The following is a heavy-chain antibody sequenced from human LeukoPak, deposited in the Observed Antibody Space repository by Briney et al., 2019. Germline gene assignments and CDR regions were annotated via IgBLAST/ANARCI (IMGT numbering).Heavy chain of an antibody. D-gene: IGHD6-13*01. Sequence: PSGTLSLTCAVSGGSISSNNWWSWVRQPPGKGLEWIGEICHSGSTNYNPSLKSRVTISVDKFKNQFSLKLISVTAADTAVYYCARDLRGSSAFWGQGTLVTVSS. V-gene: IGHV4-4*02. CDR1: GGSISSNNW. CDR2: ICHSGST. J-gene: IGHJ4*02. CDR3: ARDLRGSSAF.